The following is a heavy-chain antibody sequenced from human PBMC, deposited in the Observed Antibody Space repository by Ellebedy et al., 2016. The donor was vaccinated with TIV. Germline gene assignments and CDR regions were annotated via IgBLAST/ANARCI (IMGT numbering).Heavy chain of an antibody. Sequence: GESLKISXLASGLTLTRHALHWVRQAPGKGLEWVAVSSYDGTHEYSESVRGRFTISRDNSRDTLFLQMTGLRTDDTAMYYCTRGGAIPGFDYWGQGTRVTVSS. CDR1: GLTLTRHA. J-gene: IGHJ4*02. CDR3: TRGGAIPGFDY. CDR2: SSYDGTHE. D-gene: IGHD1-26*01. V-gene: IGHV3-30*14.